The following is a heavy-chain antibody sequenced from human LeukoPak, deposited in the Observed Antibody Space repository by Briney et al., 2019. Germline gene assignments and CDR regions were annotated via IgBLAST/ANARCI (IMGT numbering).Heavy chain of an antibody. V-gene: IGHV3-7*01. D-gene: IGHD6-19*01. CDR1: GFTFSSYW. CDR3: ARDRSSGWYTQDWYFDL. J-gene: IGHJ2*01. Sequence: GGSLILSCAASGFTFSSYWMSWVRQAPVKRLDWVANIKQDGSEKYYVDSVKGRFTISRDNAKNTLYLQMNSLRAEDTAVYYCARDRSSGWYTQDWYFDLWGRGTLVTVSS. CDR2: IKQDGSEK.